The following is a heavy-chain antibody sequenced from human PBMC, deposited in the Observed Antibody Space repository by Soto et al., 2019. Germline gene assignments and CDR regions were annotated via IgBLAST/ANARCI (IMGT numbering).Heavy chain of an antibody. J-gene: IGHJ3*02. Sequence: QLQLQESGPGLVKPSETLSLTCTVSGGSISSSSYYWGWIRQPPGKGLEWMGSIYYSGSTYYNPSLKRRVQLSVDTSKNLFSLPLSSATRADAAVYYCATALGVGGIWFGELLSAFDIWCPGTMVTVSS. CDR3: ATALGVGGIWFGELLSAFDI. CDR2: IYYSGST. V-gene: IGHV4-39*01. D-gene: IGHD3-10*01. CDR1: GGSISSSSYY.